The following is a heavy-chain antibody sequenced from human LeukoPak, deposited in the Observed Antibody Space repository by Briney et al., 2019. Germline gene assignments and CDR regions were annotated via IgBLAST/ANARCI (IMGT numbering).Heavy chain of an antibody. V-gene: IGHV1-69*05. J-gene: IGHJ4*02. Sequence: SVKVSCKASGDTFTSYAISWVRQAPGQGLEWMGRIIPIIGTTNYAQKFQGRVTITTDESTSTAYMELSSLRSEDTAVYYCASSAVAATRYYFDYWGQGTLVTVSS. CDR1: GDTFTSYA. CDR3: ASSAVAATRYYFDY. D-gene: IGHD2-15*01. CDR2: IIPIIGTT.